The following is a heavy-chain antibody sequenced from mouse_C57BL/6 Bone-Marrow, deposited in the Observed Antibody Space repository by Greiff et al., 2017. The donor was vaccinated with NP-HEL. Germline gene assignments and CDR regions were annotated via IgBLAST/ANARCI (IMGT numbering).Heavy chain of an antibody. CDR3: ARRHYHYYGSSWSDWYFDV. J-gene: IGHJ1*03. CDR1: GYTFTNYW. V-gene: IGHV1-63*01. CDR2: IYPGGGYT. D-gene: IGHD1-1*01. Sequence: QVQLQQSGAELVRPGTSVKMSCKASGYTFTNYWIGWAKQRPGHGLEWIGDIYPGGGYTNYNEKVKGKAPLTADKSSSTAYMQFSSLTSEDSAIYYCARRHYHYYGSSWSDWYFDVWGTGTTVTVSS.